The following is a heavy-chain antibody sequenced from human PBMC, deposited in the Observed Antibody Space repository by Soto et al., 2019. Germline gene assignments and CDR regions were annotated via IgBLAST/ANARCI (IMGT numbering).Heavy chain of an antibody. D-gene: IGHD3-3*01. Sequence: SVKVSCKASGGTFSSYAISWVRQAPGQGLEWMGGIIPIFGTANYAQKFQGRVTITADESTSTAYMELRSLRSDDTAIYYCARDPHEFWTSYWFDPWGQGTPVTVSS. CDR2: IIPIFGTA. CDR1: GGTFSSYA. J-gene: IGHJ5*02. V-gene: IGHV1-69*13. CDR3: ARDPHEFWTSYWFDP.